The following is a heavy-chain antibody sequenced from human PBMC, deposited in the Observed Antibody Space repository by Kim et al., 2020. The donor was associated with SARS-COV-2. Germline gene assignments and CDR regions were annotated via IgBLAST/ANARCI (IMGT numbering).Heavy chain of an antibody. V-gene: IGHV3-11*05. D-gene: IGHD6-13*01. CDR2: ISSSSSYT. CDR1: GFTFSDYY. CDR3: ARAQSPRSSWKVVDY. Sequence: GGSLRLSCAASGFTFSDYYMSWIRQAPGKGLEWVSYISSSSSYTNYADSVKGRFTISRDNAKNSLYLQMNSLRAEDTAVYYCARAQSPRSSWKVVDYWGQGTLVTVSS. J-gene: IGHJ4*02.